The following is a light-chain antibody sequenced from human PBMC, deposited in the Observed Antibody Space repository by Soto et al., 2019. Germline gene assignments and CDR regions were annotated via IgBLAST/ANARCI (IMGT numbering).Light chain of an antibody. CDR2: EVS. Sequence: SALTQPPSASGSPGRSVTISCTGTSSDVGAYDYVSWYQHHPGKAPKLMTYEVSKRPSGVPDRFSGSKSGNTASLTVSGLQAEDEADYYCSSYADSSNFVVFGGGTKVTVL. CDR1: SSDVGAYDY. J-gene: IGLJ2*01. V-gene: IGLV2-8*01. CDR3: SSYADSSNFVV.